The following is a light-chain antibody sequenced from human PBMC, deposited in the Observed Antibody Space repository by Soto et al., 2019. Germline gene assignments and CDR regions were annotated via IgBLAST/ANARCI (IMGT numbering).Light chain of an antibody. V-gene: IGLV7-46*01. CDR3: LLSYSGARPNLV. CDR2: DTS. CDR1: TGAVTSGHY. Sequence: QAVVTQDPSLTVSPGGTVTLTCGSSTGAVTSGHYPYWFQQKPGQAPRTLIYDTSNKHSWTPARFSGSLLGGKAALTLSGAQPEDEAEYYCLLSYSGARPNLVFGGGTKLTVL. J-gene: IGLJ3*02.